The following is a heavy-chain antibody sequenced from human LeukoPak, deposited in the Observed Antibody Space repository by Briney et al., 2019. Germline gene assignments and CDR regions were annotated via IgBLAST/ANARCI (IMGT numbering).Heavy chain of an antibody. CDR2: ISYDGSNK. CDR3: ARDPATYYYDSSGSNEKYFQH. J-gene: IGHJ1*01. D-gene: IGHD3-22*01. CDR1: GFAFSSYG. Sequence: GGSLRLSCAASGFAFSSYGMHWVRQAPGKGLEWVAVISYDGSNKYYADSVKGQFTISRDNAKNSLYLQMNSLRAEDTAVYYCARDPATYYYDSSGSNEKYFQHWGQGTLVTVSS. V-gene: IGHV3-30*03.